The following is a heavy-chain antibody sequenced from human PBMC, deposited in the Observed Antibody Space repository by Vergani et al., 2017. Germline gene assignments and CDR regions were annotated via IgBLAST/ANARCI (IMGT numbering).Heavy chain of an antibody. CDR3: ARRARGYYDSSTEVDY. V-gene: IGHV4-38-2*01. CDR1: GYSISSGYY. J-gene: IGHJ4*02. D-gene: IGHD3-22*01. CDR2: IYHSGST. Sequence: QVQLQESGPGLVKPSETLSLTCAVSGYSISSGYYWGWIRQPPGKGLEWIGSIYHSGSTYYNPSLKSRVTISVDTSKNQFSLKLSSVTAADTAVYYCARRARGYYDSSTEVDYWGQGTLVTVSA.